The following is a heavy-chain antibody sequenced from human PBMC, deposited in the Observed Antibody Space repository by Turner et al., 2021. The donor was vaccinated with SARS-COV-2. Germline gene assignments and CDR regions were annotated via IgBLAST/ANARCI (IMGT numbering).Heavy chain of an antibody. CDR1: GFTFSGCA. V-gene: IGHV3-30*04. CDR3: SRDRGITMVRGVISYYYYGMDV. Sequence: QVQLVESGGGVVQPGRSLRLSCAASGFTFSGCAMHWVRQAPGKGLEWVALISYDGSNKYYADSVKGRFTISRDTSNNTLYLQMNSLRAEDTAVYYCSRDRGITMVRGVISYYYYGMDVWGQGTTVTVSS. J-gene: IGHJ6*02. D-gene: IGHD3-10*01. CDR2: ISYDGSNK.